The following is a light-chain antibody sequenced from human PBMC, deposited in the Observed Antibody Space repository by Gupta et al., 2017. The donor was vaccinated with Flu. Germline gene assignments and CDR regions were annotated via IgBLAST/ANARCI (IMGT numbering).Light chain of an antibody. CDR3: QQYDNWPPYT. J-gene: IGKJ2*01. Sequence: EIMMTQSPATLSVSPGEGATLSCRASQSIANKLAWYQQQSGQAPRLLIYGASTRATGVPARFSGSGSGTEFTLTISSLQSEDFAVYYCQQYDNWPPYTFGQGTKLEIK. CDR1: QSIANK. V-gene: IGKV3-15*01. CDR2: GAS.